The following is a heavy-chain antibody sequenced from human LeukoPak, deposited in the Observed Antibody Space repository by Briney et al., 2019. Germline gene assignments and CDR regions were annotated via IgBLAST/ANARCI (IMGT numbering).Heavy chain of an antibody. D-gene: IGHD1-26*01. CDR3: ARRPRGGSYQYLPGPIDY. CDR2: IYPGDSDT. V-gene: IGHV5-51*01. CDR1: GYRFTSYW. Sequence: GESLKISCKGSGYRFTSYWIGWVRPMPGKGLEWMGIIYPGDSDTRYSPSFQGQVTISADKSISTAYLQWSSLKASDTAMYYCARRPRGGSYQYLPGPIDYWGQGTLVTVFS. J-gene: IGHJ4*02.